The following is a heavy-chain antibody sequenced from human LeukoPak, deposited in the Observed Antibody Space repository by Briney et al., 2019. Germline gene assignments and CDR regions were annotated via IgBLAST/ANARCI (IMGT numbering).Heavy chain of an antibody. V-gene: IGHV3-66*01. CDR3: ARESNSGYYLSY. CDR1: GFTLSGNY. D-gene: IGHD3-22*01. J-gene: IGHJ4*02. Sequence: PGGSLRLSCAASGFTLSGNYMSWVRQAPGKGPEWVSVIYANGRTYYADSVKGRFTISRDNSKNTLYLQMNSLRAEDTAVYYCARESNSGYYLSYWGQGTLVTVSS. CDR2: IYANGRT.